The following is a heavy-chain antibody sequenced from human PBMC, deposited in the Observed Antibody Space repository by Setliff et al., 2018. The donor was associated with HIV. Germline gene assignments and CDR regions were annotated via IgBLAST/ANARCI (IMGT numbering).Heavy chain of an antibody. Sequence: ASVKVSCKAFGYTFTDYASAWVRQAPRQGLEWMGWISLYDGETQYAQSLQGRVIMTTDTSTNTAYMELSGLRSEDTAVYYCSIDVIGGWLRPMPDYWGPGTLVTVSS. V-gene: IGHV1-18*01. CDR2: ISLYDGET. CDR3: SIDVIGGWLRPMPDY. J-gene: IGHJ4*02. CDR1: GYTFTDYA. D-gene: IGHD5-12*01.